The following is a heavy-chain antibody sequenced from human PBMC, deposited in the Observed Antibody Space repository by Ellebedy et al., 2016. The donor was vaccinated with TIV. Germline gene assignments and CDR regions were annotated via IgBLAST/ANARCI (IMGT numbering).Heavy chain of an antibody. J-gene: IGHJ3*02. Sequence: MPSETLSLTCAVSGGSISSGGYSWSWIRQPPGKGLEWIGYIYHSGSTYYNPSLKSRVTISVDRSKNQFSLKLSSVTAADTAVYYCARGSGGYESNAFDIWGQGTMVTVSS. CDR3: ARGSGGYESNAFDI. V-gene: IGHV4-30-2*01. CDR2: IYHSGST. D-gene: IGHD1-26*01. CDR1: GGSISSGGYS.